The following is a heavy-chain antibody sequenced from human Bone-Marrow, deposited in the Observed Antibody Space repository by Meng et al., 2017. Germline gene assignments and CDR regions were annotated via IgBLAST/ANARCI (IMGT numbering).Heavy chain of an antibody. Sequence: GGSLRLSCAASGFTFDDYGMSWVRQAPGKGLEWVSGINWNGGSTGYADSVKGRFTISRDNAKNSLYLQMNSLRAEDTAVYYCARAKVRGVIITTFDYWGQGTLVTVSS. D-gene: IGHD3-10*01. V-gene: IGHV3-20*04. CDR2: INWNGGST. J-gene: IGHJ4*02. CDR1: GFTFDDYG. CDR3: ARAKVRGVIITTFDY.